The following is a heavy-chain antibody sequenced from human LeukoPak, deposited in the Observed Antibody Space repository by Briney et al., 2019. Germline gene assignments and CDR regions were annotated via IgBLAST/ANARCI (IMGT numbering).Heavy chain of an antibody. Sequence: GGSLRLSCAASGFTFSNYGMHWVRQAPGKGLEWVAVIWYDGTNRYSADSVKGRFTISRDNSKNTLYLQMNSLRAEDTAVYYCAKDRDTAMAVDYWGQGTQVTVSS. D-gene: IGHD5-18*01. CDR3: AKDRDTAMAVDY. CDR1: GFTFSNYG. CDR2: IWYDGTNR. J-gene: IGHJ4*02. V-gene: IGHV3-33*06.